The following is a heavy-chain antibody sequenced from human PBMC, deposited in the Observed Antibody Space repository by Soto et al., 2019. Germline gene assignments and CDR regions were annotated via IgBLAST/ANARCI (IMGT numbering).Heavy chain of an antibody. CDR2: IIPIFGTP. CDR3: ALDRDDYGSGNYYNRIDF. D-gene: IGHD3-10*01. Sequence: QVQLVQSGAAVKQPGSSVKVSCKASGGIFSTYAISWLRQAPGQGLEWMGGIIPIFGTPNYAQKFQGRVTITAEESTSKAYMELSRLRTEDTAVYYCALDRDDYGSGNYYNRIDFWGQGTLVTVSS. V-gene: IGHV1-69*01. CDR1: GGIFSTYA. J-gene: IGHJ4*02.